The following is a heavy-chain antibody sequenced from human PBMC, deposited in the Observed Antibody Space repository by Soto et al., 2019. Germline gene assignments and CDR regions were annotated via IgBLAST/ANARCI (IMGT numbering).Heavy chain of an antibody. CDR1: VGPMSKSNW. D-gene: IGHD1-26*01. J-gene: IGHJ4*02. CDR3: AHRLIVGAAI. CDR2: IFHCGST. Sequence: PSLTCAAFVGPMSKSNWWTWVRQPPGEGLDWIGDIFHCGSTNYNSSLMGRVTISVGKANNQFALKLSSVTAAHRAVYYCAHRLIVGAAIWGQGTLVTVPS. V-gene: IGHV4-4*02.